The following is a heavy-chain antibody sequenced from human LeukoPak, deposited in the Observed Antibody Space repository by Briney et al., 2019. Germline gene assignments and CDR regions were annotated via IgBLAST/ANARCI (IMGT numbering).Heavy chain of an antibody. J-gene: IGHJ4*02. CDR2: INSDGSST. D-gene: IGHD1-26*01. CDR1: GFTFSPYW. Sequence: GGSLRLSCAASGFTFSPYWMHWVRQAPGKGLVWVSRINSDGSSTHYADSVKGRFIISRDNTKNMLYLQLNSLRPEDTAVYYCAVVGGYAFDYWGRGTLVSVFS. V-gene: IGHV3-74*01. CDR3: AVVGGYAFDY.